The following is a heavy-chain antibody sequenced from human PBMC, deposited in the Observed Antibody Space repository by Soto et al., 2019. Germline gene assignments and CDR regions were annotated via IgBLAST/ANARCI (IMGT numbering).Heavy chain of an antibody. J-gene: IGHJ4*02. CDR2: IYYSGST. V-gene: IGHV4-39*01. CDR1: GGSIGSSSYY. CDR3: ARLGTTVTHIDY. D-gene: IGHD4-17*01. Sequence: QLQLQESGPGLVKPSETLSLTCTVSGGSIGSSSYYWGWSRQPPGKGLEWIGTIYYSGSTYYNPSLKSRVTISVDTSKNQFSLRLSSVTAADTAVYYCARLGTTVTHIDYWGQGTLVTVSS.